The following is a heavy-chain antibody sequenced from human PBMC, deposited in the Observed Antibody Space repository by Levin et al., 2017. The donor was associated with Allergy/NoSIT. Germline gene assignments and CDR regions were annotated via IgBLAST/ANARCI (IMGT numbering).Heavy chain of an antibody. CDR3: ASNYDSSGYPNDY. CDR2: ISSSGSTI. CDR1: GFTFSDYY. D-gene: IGHD3-22*01. Sequence: GGSLRLSCAASGFTFSDYYMSWIRQAPGKGLEWVSYISSSGSTIYYADSVKGRFIISRDNAKNSLYLQMNSLRAEDTAVYYCASNYDSSGYPNDYWGQGTLVTVSS. V-gene: IGHV3-11*01. J-gene: IGHJ4*02.